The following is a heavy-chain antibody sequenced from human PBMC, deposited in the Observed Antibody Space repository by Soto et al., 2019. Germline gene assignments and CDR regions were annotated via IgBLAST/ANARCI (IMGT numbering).Heavy chain of an antibody. V-gene: IGHV3-23*01. D-gene: IGHD3-10*01. CDR2: ISGSGGST. CDR1: GFTFSSYA. CDR3: ATGITMVRGVNYYYGMDV. J-gene: IGHJ6*02. Sequence: GGSLRLSCAASGFTFSSYAMIWVRQAPGKGLEWVSAISGSGGSTYYADSVKGRFTISRDNSKNTLYLQMNSLRAEDTAVYYCATGITMVRGVNYYYGMDVWGQGTTVTVSS.